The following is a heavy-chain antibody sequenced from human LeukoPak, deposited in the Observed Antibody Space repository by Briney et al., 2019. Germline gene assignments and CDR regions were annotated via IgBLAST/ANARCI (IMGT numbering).Heavy chain of an antibody. J-gene: IGHJ5*02. Sequence: SVKVSCKASGYTFTGHYLQWVRQAPGQGLEWMGRTNPRNGDTYYAQKFQGRVTMTRDTSITTAYMELSRLRSDDTAMYYCARNSYCDSTSCLYTGCFAPWGPGTLVPVSS. V-gene: IGHV1-2*06. CDR2: TNPRNGDT. CDR3: ARNSYCDSTSCLYTGCFAP. D-gene: IGHD2/OR15-2a*01. CDR1: GYTFTGHY.